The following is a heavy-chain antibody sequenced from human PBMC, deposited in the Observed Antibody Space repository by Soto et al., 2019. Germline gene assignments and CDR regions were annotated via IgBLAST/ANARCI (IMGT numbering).Heavy chain of an antibody. Sequence: ASVKVSCKASGYTLTSYAMHWVRQAPGQGLEWMGRINASGGSTSYAQKFQGRVTMTRDTSTSTVYMELSSLRSEDTAVYYCARDKGVVGATNHFDYWGQGTLVTVSS. CDR2: INASGGST. CDR3: ARDKGVVGATNHFDY. D-gene: IGHD1-26*01. CDR1: GYTLTSYA. V-gene: IGHV1-46*01. J-gene: IGHJ4*02.